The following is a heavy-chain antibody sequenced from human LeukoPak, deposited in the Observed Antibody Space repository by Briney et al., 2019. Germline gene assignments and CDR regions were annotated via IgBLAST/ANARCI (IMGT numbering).Heavy chain of an antibody. D-gene: IGHD6-13*01. CDR3: ARAYEAAAGD. Sequence: ASVKVSCKASGGTFSSYAISWVRQAPGQGLEWMGWINPNSGGTNYAQKFQGRVTMTRDTSISTAYMELSRLRSDDTAVYYCARAYEAAAGDWGQGTLVTVSS. V-gene: IGHV1-2*02. CDR2: INPNSGGT. CDR1: GGTFSSYA. J-gene: IGHJ4*02.